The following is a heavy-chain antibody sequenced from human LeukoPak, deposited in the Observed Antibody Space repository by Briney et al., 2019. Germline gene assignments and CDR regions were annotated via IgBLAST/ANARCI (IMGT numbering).Heavy chain of an antibody. CDR2: IYYSGST. V-gene: IGHV4-39*07. J-gene: IGHJ5*02. CDR3: ARDLGTEYQLLDSNWFDP. Sequence: SETLSLTCTVSGGSISTSNNYWGWIRQPPGKGLEWIASIYYSGSTYYNPSLKSRVTISVDTSKNQFSLKLNSVTAADTAVYYCARDLGTEYQLLDSNWFDPWGLGTLVTVSS. CDR1: GGSISTSNNY. D-gene: IGHD2-2*01.